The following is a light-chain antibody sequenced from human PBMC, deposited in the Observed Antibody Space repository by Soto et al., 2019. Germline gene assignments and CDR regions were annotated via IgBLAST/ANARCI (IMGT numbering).Light chain of an antibody. CDR3: QQYDSTPPWT. V-gene: IGKV3-20*01. Sequence: VVLTQSPGILYLSPGERATLSCRASQPVSRSYLAWYQQKPGQPPRLLIFGTSTRATGIPDRFSGGGSGTEFTLTISRLDHEDFAVYYCQQYDSTPPWTFGQGTRVEVK. J-gene: IGKJ1*01. CDR2: GTS. CDR1: QPVSRSY.